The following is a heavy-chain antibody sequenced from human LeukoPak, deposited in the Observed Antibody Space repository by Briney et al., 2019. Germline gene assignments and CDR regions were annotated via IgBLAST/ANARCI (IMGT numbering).Heavy chain of an antibody. Sequence: AGGSLRLSCAASGFTFSFYAMSWVRQAPGKGPEWVSAISGSGASTYYADSVKGRFTISRDNSKNTLYLQMNTLRAEDTAVYYCAKDRLRAFYPNDAVDFWGQGTMVTVSS. D-gene: IGHD2/OR15-2a*01. CDR2: ISGSGAST. CDR1: GFTFSFYA. CDR3: AKDRLRAFYPNDAVDF. J-gene: IGHJ3*01. V-gene: IGHV3-23*01.